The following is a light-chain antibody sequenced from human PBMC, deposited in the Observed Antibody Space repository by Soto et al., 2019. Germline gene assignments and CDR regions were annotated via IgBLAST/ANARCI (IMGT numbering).Light chain of an antibody. J-gene: IGKJ4*01. Sequence: DIQMTQSPSSVSASVGDRVTITCRATQGLSGSLAWYQQKPGKAPKLLISVTSRLQSGVPSRFSGSASGTDFTLTISSLQPEDFATYYCQQYLTFPLTFGGGTKVEIK. CDR3: QQYLTFPLT. V-gene: IGKV1-12*01. CDR1: QGLSGS. CDR2: VTS.